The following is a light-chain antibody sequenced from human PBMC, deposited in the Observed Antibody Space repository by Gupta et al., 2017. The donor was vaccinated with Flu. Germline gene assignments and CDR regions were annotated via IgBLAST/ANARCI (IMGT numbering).Light chain of an antibody. CDR3: QQYGNSPLT. V-gene: IGKV3-20*01. CDR2: GAS. J-gene: IGKJ4*01. Sequence: EIVLTQSPGTLSLSPGERATLSCRASQSVHSNYLAWYQQKPGQAPRLLIYGASSRATGIPDRISGSGSGTDFTLAISRLEPEDFAVYYCQQYGNSPLTVGGGTKVEIK. CDR1: QSVHSNY.